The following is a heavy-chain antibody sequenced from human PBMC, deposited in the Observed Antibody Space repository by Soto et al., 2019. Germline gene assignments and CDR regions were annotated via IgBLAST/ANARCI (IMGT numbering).Heavy chain of an antibody. CDR2: VSYDGAKE. J-gene: IGHJ4*02. Sequence: QGQLVESVGGLVQPGRSLRFSCAASGFTFSSYGMHWVRQPPGTGLEWVAVVSYDGAKESYADSVKGRFTVSRDNSKNTVFLQMNSLRAEDTAVYYWAKSKSGVGPYQLQSFIDSWDQGALVAVSS. CDR1: GFTFSSYG. D-gene: IGHD1-26*01. V-gene: IGHV3-30*18. CDR3: AKSKSGVGPYQLQSFIDS.